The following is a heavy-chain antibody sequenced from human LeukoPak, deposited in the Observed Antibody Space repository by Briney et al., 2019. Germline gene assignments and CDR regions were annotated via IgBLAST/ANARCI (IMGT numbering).Heavy chain of an antibody. D-gene: IGHD5-12*01. CDR3: AKHDPTPERWLHPATFDY. J-gene: IGHJ4*02. Sequence: KPGGSLRLSCAASGFTFSSYAMSWVRQAPGKGLEWVSAISGSGGSTYYADSVKGRFTISRDNSKNTLYLQMNSLRAEDTAVYYCAKHDPTPERWLHPATFDYWGQGTLVTVSS. CDR1: GFTFSSYA. V-gene: IGHV3-23*01. CDR2: ISGSGGST.